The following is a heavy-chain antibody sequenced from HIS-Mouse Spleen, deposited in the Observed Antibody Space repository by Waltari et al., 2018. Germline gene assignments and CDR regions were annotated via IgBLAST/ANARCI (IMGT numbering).Heavy chain of an antibody. Sequence: QLQLQESGPGLAKPSETLSLTCTVSGGPISSSRYYGGWIRQPPGKGLEWIGSIYYSGSTYYNPSLKSRVTISVDTSKNQFSLKLSSVTAADTAVYYCAREIPYSSSWYDWYFDLWGRGTLVTVSS. CDR1: GGPISSSRYY. CDR3: AREIPYSSSWYDWYFDL. D-gene: IGHD6-13*01. CDR2: IYYSGST. V-gene: IGHV4-39*07. J-gene: IGHJ2*01.